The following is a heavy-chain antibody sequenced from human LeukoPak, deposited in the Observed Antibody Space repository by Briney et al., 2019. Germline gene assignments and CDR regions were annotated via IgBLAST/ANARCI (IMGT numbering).Heavy chain of an antibody. V-gene: IGHV3-48*03. D-gene: IGHD2-15*01. CDR1: GFTFSSYE. CDR2: ISSSGTTI. CDR3: ARVGVVVAATGNLWFDP. J-gene: IGHJ5*02. Sequence: GGSLRLSCAASGFTFSSYEMNWVRQAPGKGLEWVSYISSSGTTIYYADSVKGRFTISRDNAKNSLYLQMNSLRTEDTAVYYCARVGVVVAATGNLWFDPWGQGTLVTVSS.